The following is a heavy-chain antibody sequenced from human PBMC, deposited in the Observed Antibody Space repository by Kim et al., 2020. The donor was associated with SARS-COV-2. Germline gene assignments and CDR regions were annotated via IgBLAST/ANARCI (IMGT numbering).Heavy chain of an antibody. J-gene: IGHJ4*02. CDR3: AKGRGDIVVVVAATPPDY. CDR1: GFTFSSYA. D-gene: IGHD2-15*01. Sequence: GGSLRLSCAASGFTFSSYAMSWVRQAPGKGLEWVSAISGSGGSTYYADSVKGRFTIYRDNSKNTLYLQMNSLRAEDTAVYYCAKGRGDIVVVVAATPPDYWGQGTLGTVSS. V-gene: IGHV3-23*01. CDR2: ISGSGGST.